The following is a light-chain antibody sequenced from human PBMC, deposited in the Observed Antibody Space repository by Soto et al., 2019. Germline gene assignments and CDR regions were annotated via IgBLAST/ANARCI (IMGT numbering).Light chain of an antibody. CDR3: KRYHNWHTWT. CDR1: QSISNW. CDR2: KAS. V-gene: IGKV1-5*03. Sequence: GESVDIGGRRSQSISNWLAWYHQKPGKAPKLLIYKASTLKSGVPSRFSGSGSETEFTLALRCLQSDGSALPYCKRYHNWHTWTFGPGTKVEIK. J-gene: IGKJ1*01.